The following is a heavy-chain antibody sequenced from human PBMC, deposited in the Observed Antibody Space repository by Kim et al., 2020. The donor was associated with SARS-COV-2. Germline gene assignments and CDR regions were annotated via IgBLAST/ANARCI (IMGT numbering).Heavy chain of an antibody. V-gene: IGHV4-34*01. D-gene: IGHD4-17*01. J-gene: IGHJ4*02. CDR3: ARGLTVTTAWVDY. Sequence: YNPSLKSRVTISVDTSKNQFSLKLSSVTAADTAVYYCARGLTVTTAWVDYWGQGTLVTVSS.